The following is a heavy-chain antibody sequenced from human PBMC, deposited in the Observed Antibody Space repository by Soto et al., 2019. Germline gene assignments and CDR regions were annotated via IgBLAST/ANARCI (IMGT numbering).Heavy chain of an antibody. CDR1: GGTFSSSG. CDR3: ARWPQPRYTADPYAVDV. V-gene: IGHV1-69*11. J-gene: IGHJ6*02. Sequence: QVHLVQSGTEVKKPGSSVKVSCKASGGTFSSSGFSWVRQAPGQGLEWMGMIVPSLDTTNYAQQFQARVTITADEVTSTAYMEVRSLRSEDTAVYYCARWPQPRYTADPYAVDVWGQGTRVIVSS. CDR2: IVPSLDTT. D-gene: IGHD3-16*02.